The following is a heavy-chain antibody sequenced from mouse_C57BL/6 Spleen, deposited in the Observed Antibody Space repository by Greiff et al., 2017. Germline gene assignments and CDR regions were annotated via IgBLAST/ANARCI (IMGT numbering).Heavy chain of an antibody. CDR2: IDPDDGET. CDR1: GFTFNDYC. J-gene: IGHJ4*01. D-gene: IGHD2-1*01. Sequence: EVQLQQSGAELVKPGASVKLSCTASGFTFNDYCMHWVKQRTEQGLEWIGRIDPDDGETKYDPKFQGKATITADTSSNTAYLQLSSLTSEDTAVYCGARDGNSGAMDYWGQGTTVTVSS. CDR3: ARDGNSGAMDY. V-gene: IGHV14-2*01.